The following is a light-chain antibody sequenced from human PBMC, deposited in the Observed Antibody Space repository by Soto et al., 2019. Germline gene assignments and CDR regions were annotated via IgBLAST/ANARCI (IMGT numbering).Light chain of an antibody. J-gene: IGLJ2*01. CDR2: EVT. Sequence: QSALTQPPSASGSPGQSVTISCTGTRSDVGGYNYVSWYQHHPGKAPKLIIYEVTKRPSGVPDRFSGSKSGNTASLTVSGLQAEDEADYYCNSYAGSNNLVFGGGTKVTVL. CDR1: RSDVGGYNY. CDR3: NSYAGSNNLV. V-gene: IGLV2-8*01.